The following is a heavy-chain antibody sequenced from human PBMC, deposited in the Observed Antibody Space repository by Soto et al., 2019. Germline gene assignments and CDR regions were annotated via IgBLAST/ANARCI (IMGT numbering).Heavy chain of an antibody. CDR1: GFTFSSYA. J-gene: IGHJ6*01. D-gene: IGHD3-10*01. V-gene: IGHV3-30-3*01. CDR2: ISYDGSNK. Sequence: QVQLVESGGGVVQPGRSLRLSCAASGFTFSSYAMHWVRQAPGKGLEWGAVISYDGSNKYYAASVKGRFTISRDNSKNTRYLHTNGLRAEDSAVYYCASDFSRWCREVESDYYYGMDVWGHGSTFTVSS. CDR3: ASDFSRWCREVESDYYYGMDV.